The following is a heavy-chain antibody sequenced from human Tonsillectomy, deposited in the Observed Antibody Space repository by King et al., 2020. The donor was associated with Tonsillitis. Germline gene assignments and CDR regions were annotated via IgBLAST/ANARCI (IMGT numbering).Heavy chain of an antibody. D-gene: IGHD1-26*01. CDR1: GYSFSTYC. CDR2: IDPSDSNT. CDR3: ASSIEDFDY. V-gene: IGHV5-10-1*03. J-gene: IGHJ4*02. Sequence: VQLVESGAEVKKPGESLRISCEGSGYSFSTYCISWVRQVPGKGLEWMGRIDPSDSNTNYSPSFQGHVTISVDKSISTAYLQWSSLKASDTAMYYCASSIEDFDYWGQGTLVTVSS.